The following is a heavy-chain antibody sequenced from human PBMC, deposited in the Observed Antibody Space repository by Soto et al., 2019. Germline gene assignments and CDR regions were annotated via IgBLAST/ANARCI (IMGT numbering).Heavy chain of an antibody. CDR3: ARAAATGFGY. CDR2: ISGTSHVI. Sequence: EVQLVESGGGLVQPGGSPSLSCAASGFTFSSYSMRWVRQAPGKGPEWISYISGTSHVIYYTDSVNGRFNISIDDAKSSLYLQMNSLRDENMAVYYCARAAATGFGYWGQGSLVTVCS. J-gene: IGHJ4*02. V-gene: IGHV3-48*02. D-gene: IGHD1-26*01. CDR1: GFTFSSYS.